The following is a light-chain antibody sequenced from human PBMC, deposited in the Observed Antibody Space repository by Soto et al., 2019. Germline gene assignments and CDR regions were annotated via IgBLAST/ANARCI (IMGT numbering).Light chain of an antibody. J-gene: IGKJ5*01. Sequence: EIVLTQSPGTLSLSPGERATLSCRASQSVSSSYLAWYQQKPGQAPRLLIYGASSRATGIPDRFSGSGSGTDFTLTISRLEPEDFAVYYCQQYGSSLSITFGQGTRLKIK. CDR3: QQYGSSLSIT. CDR1: QSVSSSY. V-gene: IGKV3-20*01. CDR2: GAS.